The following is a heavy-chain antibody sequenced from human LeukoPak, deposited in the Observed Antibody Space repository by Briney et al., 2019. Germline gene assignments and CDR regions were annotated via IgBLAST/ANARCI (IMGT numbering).Heavy chain of an antibody. D-gene: IGHD1-26*01. CDR2: IYYNGDT. J-gene: IGHJ3*02. CDR3: ASGSSYLDAFDI. Sequence: SGTLSLTCTVSGGSISSGGYYWSWIRQPPGKGLEWIGYIYYNGDTYYDPSLQSRVSISVDTSNNQFSLKLNSVTAADTAVYFCASGSSYLDAFDIWGQGTMVTVSS. V-gene: IGHV4-61*08. CDR1: GGSISSGGYY.